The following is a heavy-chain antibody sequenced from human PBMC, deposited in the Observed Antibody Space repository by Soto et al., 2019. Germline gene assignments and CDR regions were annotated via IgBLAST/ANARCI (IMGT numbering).Heavy chain of an antibody. CDR1: GYTFTSYG. Sequence: ASVKVSCKASGYTFTSYGISWVRQAPGQGLEWMGWISAYNGNTNYAQKLQGRVTMTTDTSTSTAYMELRSLRSDDTAVYYCARRVVRYMVRGVTPNWFDPWGQGTMVTVSS. CDR2: ISAYNGNT. J-gene: IGHJ5*02. D-gene: IGHD3-10*01. V-gene: IGHV1-18*01. CDR3: ARRVVRYMVRGVTPNWFDP.